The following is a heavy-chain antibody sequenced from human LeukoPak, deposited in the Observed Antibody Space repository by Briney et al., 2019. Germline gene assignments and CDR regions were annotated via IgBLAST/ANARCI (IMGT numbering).Heavy chain of an antibody. CDR3: ARDRTTMARGARYFDL. CDR2: ISAYNGNT. V-gene: IGHV1-18*01. D-gene: IGHD3-10*01. Sequence: ASVKVSCKASGYTFTSYGISWVRQAPGQGLEWMGWISAYNGNTNYAQKLQGRVTMTTDTSTSTAYMELRSLRSDDTAVYYCARDRTTMARGARYFDLWGRGTLVTVSS. CDR1: GYTFTSYG. J-gene: IGHJ2*01.